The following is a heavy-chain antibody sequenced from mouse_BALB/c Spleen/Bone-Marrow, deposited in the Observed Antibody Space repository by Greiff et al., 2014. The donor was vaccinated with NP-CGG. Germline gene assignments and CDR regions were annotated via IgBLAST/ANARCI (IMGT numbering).Heavy chain of an antibody. CDR1: GYTFTDYW. Sequence: VQLQQSGAELVMPGASVKMSCKASGYTFTDYWMHWVKQGPGQGLEWIGAIDTSDSYISYNQKFKGKATLTVDESSSTAYMQFSSLTSEDSAVYHCARSDYRYDPLANWGQGTLVTVSA. CDR3: ARSDYRYDPLAN. CDR2: IDTSDSYI. J-gene: IGHJ3*01. D-gene: IGHD2-14*01. V-gene: IGHV1-69*01.